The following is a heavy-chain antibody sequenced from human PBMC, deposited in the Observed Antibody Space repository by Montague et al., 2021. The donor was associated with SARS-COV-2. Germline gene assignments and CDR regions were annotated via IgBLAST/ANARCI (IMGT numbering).Heavy chain of an antibody. CDR1: GESIDRDPYY. Sequence: SETLSLTCIVSGESIDRDPYYWGWIRQSPGKGLEWIGSLSSIGSTYYNPSLRSRVTISMDTSKNHFSLKVNSVTATDTAVYFCARPGSVSGWFYFDDWGQGTLVSASS. V-gene: IGHV4-39*02. D-gene: IGHD6-19*01. CDR2: LSSIGST. CDR3: ARPGSVSGWFYFDD. J-gene: IGHJ4*02.